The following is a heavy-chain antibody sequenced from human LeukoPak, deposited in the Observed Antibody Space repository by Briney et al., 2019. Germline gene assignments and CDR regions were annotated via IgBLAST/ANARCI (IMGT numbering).Heavy chain of an antibody. CDR1: GGSFSGYY. V-gene: IGHV4-34*01. CDR2: INHSGST. J-gene: IGHJ4*02. CDR3: ARGLGRRTLR. Sequence: PSETLSLTCAVYGGSFSGYYWSWIRQPPGKGLEWIGEINHSGSTNYNPSLKSRVTISVDTSKNQFSLKLSSVTAADTAVYYCARGLGRRTLRWGQGTLVTVSS. D-gene: IGHD1-14*01.